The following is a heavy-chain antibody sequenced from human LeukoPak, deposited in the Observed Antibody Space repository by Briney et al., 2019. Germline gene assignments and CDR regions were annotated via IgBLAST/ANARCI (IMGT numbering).Heavy chain of an antibody. CDR3: AKAGYGDYVAY. CDR2: ITGSGGST. CDR1: GFPFSSYA. D-gene: IGHD4-17*01. J-gene: IGHJ4*02. V-gene: IGHV3-23*01. Sequence: GGSLRLSCAASGFPFSSYAMTWVRQAPGKGLEWVSSITGSGGSTSYADSVKGRFTISRDNPKSTLYLQMNSLRAEDTAVYYCAKAGYGDYVAYWGQGTLVTVSS.